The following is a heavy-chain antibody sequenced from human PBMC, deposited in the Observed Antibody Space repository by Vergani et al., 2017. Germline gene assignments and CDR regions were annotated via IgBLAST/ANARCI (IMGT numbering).Heavy chain of an antibody. Sequence: QVQLVQSGAEVKKPGSSVKVSCKASGGTFSSYAISWVRQAPGQGLEWMGRIIPILGIANYAQKFQGRVTITADKSTSTAYMELSSLRSEETAVYYCARGRCGGDCYLDYWGQGTLVTVSS. D-gene: IGHD2-21*02. J-gene: IGHJ4*02. CDR3: ARGRCGGDCYLDY. CDR2: IIPILGIA. CDR1: GGTFSSYA. V-gene: IGHV1-69*04.